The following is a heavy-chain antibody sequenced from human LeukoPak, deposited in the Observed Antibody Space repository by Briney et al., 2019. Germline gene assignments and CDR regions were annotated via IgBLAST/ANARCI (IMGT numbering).Heavy chain of an antibody. CDR1: GGSFSGYY. V-gene: IGHV4-34*01. Sequence: SETLSLTCAVYGGSFSGYYWSWIRQPTGKGLEWIGEINHSGSTNYNPSLKSRVTISVDTSKNQFSLKLSSVTAADTAVYYCARRSGSPLYFDYWGQGTLVTVSS. J-gene: IGHJ4*02. CDR2: INHSGST. CDR3: ARRSGSPLYFDY. D-gene: IGHD1-26*01.